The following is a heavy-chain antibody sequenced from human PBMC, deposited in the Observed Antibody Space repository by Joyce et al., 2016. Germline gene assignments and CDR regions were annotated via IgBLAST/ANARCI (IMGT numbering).Heavy chain of an antibody. D-gene: IGHD3-9*01. Sequence: VQLQESGPGLVKTSETLSLTCAVSGVFVNSASYFWTWIRQPPGKRLEWIGYIYYRGSTKYNPAHKSRVTLSVDTVRNQFSLNLRSVTAADTAVYYCARAFVTGPYYFDYWGQGTLVPVSS. CDR1: GVFVNSASYF. CDR2: IYYRGST. V-gene: IGHV4-61*01. J-gene: IGHJ4*02. CDR3: ARAFVTGPYYFDY.